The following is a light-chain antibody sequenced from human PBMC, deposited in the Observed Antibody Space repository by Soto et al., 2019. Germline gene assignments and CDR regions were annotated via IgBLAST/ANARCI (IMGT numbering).Light chain of an antibody. CDR1: QSLLHSNGYNY. Sequence: DIVMTQSPLSLPVTPGEPASISCRSSQSLLHSNGYNYLDWYLQKPGQSPQLLISLGSNRASGVHGRFSGSGSGTDFTLKISRVEAEDVGVYYCMQALQTPYTFGQGTKLEIK. V-gene: IGKV2-28*01. CDR3: MQALQTPYT. CDR2: LGS. J-gene: IGKJ2*01.